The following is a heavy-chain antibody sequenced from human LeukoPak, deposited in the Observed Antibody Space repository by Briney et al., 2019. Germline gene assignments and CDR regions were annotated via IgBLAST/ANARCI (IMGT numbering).Heavy chain of an antibody. Sequence: GESLRLSCAAAGCTFSLYAMSSVRQAPGKGLEWVRGMIGNGAEIFYADSVKGRFTISRDNSKNTLYLQMSSLRAEDTAMYYCAKDLKQDGLWEIDSWGQGTLVTVSS. CDR3: AKDLKQDGLWEIDS. D-gene: IGHD3/OR15-3a*01. V-gene: IGHV3-23*01. CDR2: MIGNGAEI. J-gene: IGHJ4*02. CDR1: GCTFSLYA.